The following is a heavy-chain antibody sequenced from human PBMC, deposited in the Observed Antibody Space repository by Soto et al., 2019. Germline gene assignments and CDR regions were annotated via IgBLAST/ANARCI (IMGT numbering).Heavy chain of an antibody. Sequence: GGSLRLSCAASGFTFNIYSMNWVRQTPGKGLEWVSSISSSSSYIYYADSVKGRFTISRDNAKNSLYLQMNSLRAEDTAVYYCARDLEATTVNTFDYCGPGPLVTVYS. D-gene: IGHD4-17*01. CDR1: GFTFNIYS. CDR2: ISSSSSYI. CDR3: ARDLEATTVNTFDY. J-gene: IGHJ4*02. V-gene: IGHV3-21*06.